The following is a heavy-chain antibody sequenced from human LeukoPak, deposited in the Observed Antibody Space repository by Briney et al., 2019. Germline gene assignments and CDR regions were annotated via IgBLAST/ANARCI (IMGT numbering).Heavy chain of an antibody. CDR3: ARDFLYYDFWSGAYYYYMDV. V-gene: IGHV3-66*01. J-gene: IGHJ6*03. CDR1: GFTVTNNY. D-gene: IGHD3-3*01. Sequence: PGGSLRLSCAASGFTVTNNYMSWVRQAPGKGLEWVSIIYSAGNTYYADSVKGRFTISRDNSKNTLYLQMNSLRAEDTAVYYCARDFLYYDFWSGAYYYYMDVWGKGTTVTVSS. CDR2: IYSAGNT.